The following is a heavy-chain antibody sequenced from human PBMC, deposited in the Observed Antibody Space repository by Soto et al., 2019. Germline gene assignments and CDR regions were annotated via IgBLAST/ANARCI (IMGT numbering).Heavy chain of an antibody. CDR2: INHSGST. V-gene: IGHV4-34*01. CDR3: ARGGQYYDILTGYYDYYGMDV. Sequence: SETLSLTCAVYGGSFSGYYWSWFRQPPGKGLEWIGEINHSGSTNYNPSLKSRVTISVDTSKNQFSLKLRSVTAADTAVYYCARGGQYYDILTGYYDYYGMDVWGQGTTVTVSS. J-gene: IGHJ6*02. CDR1: GGSFSGYY. D-gene: IGHD3-9*01.